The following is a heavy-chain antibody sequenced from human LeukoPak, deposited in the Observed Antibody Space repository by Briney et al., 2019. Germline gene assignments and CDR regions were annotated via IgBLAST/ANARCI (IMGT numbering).Heavy chain of an antibody. Sequence: SETLSLTCAVSGGSISSGGYSWNWIRQPPGKGLEWIGYTYHSGSTYYNPSLKSRVTISVDTSKNQFSLKLSSVTAADTAVYYCARHVKVGGSYSVNFDYWGQGTLVTVSS. CDR3: ARHVKVGGSYSVNFDY. V-gene: IGHV4-30-2*03. J-gene: IGHJ4*02. D-gene: IGHD1-26*01. CDR1: GGSISSGGYS. CDR2: TYHSGST.